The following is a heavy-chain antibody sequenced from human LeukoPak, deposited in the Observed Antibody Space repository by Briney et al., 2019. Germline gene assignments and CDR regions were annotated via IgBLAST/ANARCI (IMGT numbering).Heavy chain of an antibody. CDR3: ARRVRFWSDLQIDY. V-gene: IGHV3-53*01. Sequence: GGSLRLSCAASGFTVSSNYMSWVRQAPGKGLEWVSVIYSGGSTYYADSVKGRFTISRDNSKNTLYLQMNSLRAEDTAVYYCARRVRFWSDLQIDYWGQGTLVTVSS. CDR1: GFTVSSNY. CDR2: IYSGGST. J-gene: IGHJ4*02. D-gene: IGHD3-3*01.